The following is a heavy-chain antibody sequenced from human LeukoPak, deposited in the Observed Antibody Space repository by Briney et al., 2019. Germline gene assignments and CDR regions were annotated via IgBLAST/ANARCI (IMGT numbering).Heavy chain of an antibody. J-gene: IGHJ6*04. D-gene: IGHD3-10*02. CDR1: KFTFTSYE. CDR3: AELGITMIGGV. CDR2: ISSSGNTI. Sequence: PGGSLRLSCAASKFTFTSYEMNWVRQAPGKGLEWVSYISSSGNTIYYADSVKGRFTISRDNAKNSLYLQMNSLRAEDTAVYYCAELGITMIGGVWGKGTTVTISS. V-gene: IGHV3-48*03.